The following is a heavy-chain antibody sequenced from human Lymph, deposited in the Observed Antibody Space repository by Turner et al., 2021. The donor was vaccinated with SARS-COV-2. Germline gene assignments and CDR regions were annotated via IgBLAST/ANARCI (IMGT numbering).Heavy chain of an antibody. CDR3: ARDLGTYGMDV. J-gene: IGHJ6*02. V-gene: IGHV3-53*02. Sequence: EVQLVETGGGLIQPGGSLRHSCAASGIIVSRNYMNWVRQAPGKGLEWVSVIYSGGTTYYADSVKGRFTISRDNSKNTLYLQMNSLRVEDTAVYYCARDLGTYGMDVWGQGTTVTVSS. CDR2: IYSGGTT. D-gene: IGHD6-13*01. CDR1: GIIVSRNY.